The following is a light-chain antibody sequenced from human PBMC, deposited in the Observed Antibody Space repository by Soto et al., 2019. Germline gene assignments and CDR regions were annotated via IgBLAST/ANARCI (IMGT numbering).Light chain of an antibody. CDR2: DAS. CDR1: QSIGTY. Sequence: EIVLTQSPATLSLSPGERATLSCRASQSIGTYLAWYQQKPGQAPRLLIYDASHRATGIPARFSGSGSGTGFTLTISSLEPEDFAVYSCQQRSNWPTFGGGTKVEIK. V-gene: IGKV3-11*01. CDR3: QQRSNWPT. J-gene: IGKJ4*01.